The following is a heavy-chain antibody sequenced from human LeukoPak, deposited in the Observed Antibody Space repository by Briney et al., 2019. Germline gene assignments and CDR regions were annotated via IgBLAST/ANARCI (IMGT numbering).Heavy chain of an antibody. J-gene: IGHJ6*02. CDR1: GFTFSDYC. Sequence: QPGGSLRLSCIGSGFTFSDYCMHWARQAPGKGLEWVSGISGSGGSTNYADSVKGRFTISRDNSKNTLYLQMNSLRAEDTAVYYCAKGSYGDWYYYYGMDVWGQGTTVTVSS. V-gene: IGHV3-23*01. CDR3: AKGSYGDWYYYYGMDV. CDR2: ISGSGGST. D-gene: IGHD2-21*01.